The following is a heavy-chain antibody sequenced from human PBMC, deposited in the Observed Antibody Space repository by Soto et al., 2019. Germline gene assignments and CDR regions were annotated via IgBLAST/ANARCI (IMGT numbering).Heavy chain of an antibody. J-gene: IGHJ4*02. CDR3: ARVGDGYNIDY. CDR1: GFTFSSYS. CDR2: ISSSSSYI. V-gene: IGHV3-21*01. Sequence: EVQLVESGGGLVKPGGSLRLSCAASGFTFSSYSMNWVRQAPGKGLEWVSSISSSSSYIYYADSVKGRFTISRDNAKNSMYLQMNSLRAEDTAVYYCARVGDGYNIDYWGQGTLVTVAS. D-gene: IGHD5-12*01.